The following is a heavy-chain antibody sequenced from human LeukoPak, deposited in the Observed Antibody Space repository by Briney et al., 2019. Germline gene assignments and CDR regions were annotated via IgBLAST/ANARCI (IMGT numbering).Heavy chain of an antibody. CDR3: ARVRIAVAVSAFDI. D-gene: IGHD6-19*01. Sequence: PGGSLRLSCAASGFTFSSHCMSWVRQAPGKGLERVANIKQDGSEKYYVDSVKGRFTISRDNAKNSLYLQMSILRAADTAVYYCARVRIAVAVSAFDIWGQGTMVTVSS. V-gene: IGHV3-7*01. CDR2: IKQDGSEK. J-gene: IGHJ3*02. CDR1: GFTFSSHC.